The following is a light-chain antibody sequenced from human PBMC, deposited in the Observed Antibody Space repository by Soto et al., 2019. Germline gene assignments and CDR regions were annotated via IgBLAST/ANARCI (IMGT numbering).Light chain of an antibody. V-gene: IGLV1-40*01. J-gene: IGLJ1*01. CDR1: NSNIGAGYD. CDR3: QSYGDSLSGYV. CDR2: GNS. Sequence: QSVLTQPPSVSGAPGQRVTISCTGSNSNIGAGYDVHWYQQLPGTAPKLLIYGNSNRPSGVPDRFSGPKSGTSASLTITGLQAEDEADYYCQSYGDSLSGYVFGTGTKLTVL.